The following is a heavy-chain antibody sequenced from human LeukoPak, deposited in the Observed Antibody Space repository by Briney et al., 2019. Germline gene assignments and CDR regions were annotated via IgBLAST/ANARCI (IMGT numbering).Heavy chain of an antibody. J-gene: IGHJ4*02. D-gene: IGHD3-22*01. CDR3: AREGQDYDSSGYYDY. V-gene: IGHV4-39*07. CDR1: GGSISSSSYY. Sequence: SETLPLTCTVSGGSISSSSYYWGWIRQPPGKGLEWIGSIYYSGSTYYNPSLKSRVTISVDTSKNQFSLKLSSVTAADTAVYYCAREGQDYDSSGYYDYWGQGTLVTVSS. CDR2: IYYSGST.